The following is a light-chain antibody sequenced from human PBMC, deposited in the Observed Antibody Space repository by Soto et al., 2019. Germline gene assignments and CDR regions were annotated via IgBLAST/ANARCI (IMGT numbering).Light chain of an antibody. Sequence: EIVLTQSPGTLSLSPGERATLSCRASQSISSTYLTWYHQRPGQAPRLLIYDASRRATGIPDRFSGSGSGTDFTLTISRLEPEDFAVYYCQQYGSSALITFGQGTRLEIK. J-gene: IGKJ5*01. CDR1: QSISSTY. V-gene: IGKV3-20*01. CDR3: QQYGSSALIT. CDR2: DAS.